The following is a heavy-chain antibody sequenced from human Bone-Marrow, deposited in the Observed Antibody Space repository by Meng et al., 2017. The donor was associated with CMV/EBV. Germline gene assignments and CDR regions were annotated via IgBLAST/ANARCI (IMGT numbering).Heavy chain of an antibody. CDR2: IRYDGSNK. Sequence: GESLKISCAASGFTFSSYDMHWVRQAPGKGLEWVAFIRYDGSNKYYADSVKGRFTISRDNAKNSLHLQMNSLRAEDTAVYYCARRPNKVGAKNFDHWGRGTLVTVSS. V-gene: IGHV3-30*02. CDR1: GFTFSSYD. CDR3: ARRPNKVGAKNFDH. D-gene: IGHD5-12*01. J-gene: IGHJ2*01.